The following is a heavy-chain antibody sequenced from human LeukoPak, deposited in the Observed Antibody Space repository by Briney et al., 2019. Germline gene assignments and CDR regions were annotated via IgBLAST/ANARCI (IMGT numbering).Heavy chain of an antibody. CDR2: IKQDGSEK. CDR3: ATLGPVLRFLEWSPKRYYYYGMDV. Sequence: GGSLRLSCAASGFTFSNYWMTWVRQAPGKGLEWVANIKQDGSEKYYVDSVKGRFAISRDNAKNSLCLQMNSLRAEDTALYYCATLGPVLRFLEWSPKRYYYYGMDVWGQGTTVTVSS. CDR1: GFTFSNYW. V-gene: IGHV3-7*03. D-gene: IGHD3-3*01. J-gene: IGHJ6*02.